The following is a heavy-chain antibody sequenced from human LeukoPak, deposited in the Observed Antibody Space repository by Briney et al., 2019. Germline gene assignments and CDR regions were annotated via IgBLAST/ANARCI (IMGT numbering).Heavy chain of an antibody. V-gene: IGHV3-15*07. CDR2: IKSKTDGGTT. CDR3: TTDSSGYYYNAFDI. Sequence: GGSLRPSCAASGFTFSNAWMNWVRQAPGKGLEWVGRIKSKTDGGTTDYAAPVKGRFTISRDDSKNTLYLQMNSLKTEDTAVYYCTTDSSGYYYNAFDIWGRGTMVTVSS. CDR1: GFTFSNAW. D-gene: IGHD3-22*01. J-gene: IGHJ3*02.